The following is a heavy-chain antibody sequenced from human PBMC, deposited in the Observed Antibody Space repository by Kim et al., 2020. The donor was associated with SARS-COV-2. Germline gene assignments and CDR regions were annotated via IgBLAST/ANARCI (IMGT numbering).Heavy chain of an antibody. CDR2: INHSGST. V-gene: IGHV4-34*01. CDR1: GGSFSGYY. J-gene: IGHJ4*02. D-gene: IGHD4-17*01. Sequence: SETLSLTCAVYGGSFSGYYWSWIRQPPGKGLEWIGEINHSGSTNYNPSLKSRVTISVDTSKNQFSLKLSSVTAADTAVYYCARAKGRPRTYYGGNPVPYFDYWGQGTLVTVSS. CDR3: ARAKGRPRTYYGGNPVPYFDY.